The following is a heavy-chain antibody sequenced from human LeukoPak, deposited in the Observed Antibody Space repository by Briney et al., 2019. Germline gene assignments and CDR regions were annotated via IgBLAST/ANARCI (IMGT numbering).Heavy chain of an antibody. D-gene: IGHD4-23*01. Sequence: SVKVSCKASGGTFSSYAISWVRQAPGQGLEWMGRIIPILGIANYAQKFQGRVTITADKSTSTAYMELSSLRSEDTAVYYCARGPPGSTTVVTSDYYYYYYGMDVWGQGTTVTVSS. V-gene: IGHV1-69*04. CDR3: ARGPPGSTTVVTSDYYYYYYGMDV. J-gene: IGHJ6*02. CDR2: IIPILGIA. CDR1: GGTFSSYA.